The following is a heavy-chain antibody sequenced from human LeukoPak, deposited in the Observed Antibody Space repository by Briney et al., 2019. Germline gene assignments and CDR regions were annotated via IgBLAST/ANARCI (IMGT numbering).Heavy chain of an antibody. V-gene: IGHV1-46*01. Sequence: GASVKVSCKASGYTFTTYYIHWVRQAPGQGLEWMGFINPSGGSTSYAQKFQGRVTMTRDTSTSTVYMDLSSLRSEDTAVYYYARNVGSGFDYWGQGTLVTVSS. D-gene: IGHD1-1*01. CDR3: ARNVGSGFDY. CDR2: INPSGGST. CDR1: GYTFTTYY. J-gene: IGHJ4*02.